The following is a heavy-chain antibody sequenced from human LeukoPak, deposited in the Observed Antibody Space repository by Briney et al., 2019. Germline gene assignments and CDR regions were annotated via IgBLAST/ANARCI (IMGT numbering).Heavy chain of an antibody. CDR1: GFTFSSYA. D-gene: IGHD3-22*01. V-gene: IGHV3-23*01. CDR2: ISGSGSST. CDR3: AKDPTMIVVVIPDY. Sequence: GGYLRLSCAASGFTFSSYAMSWVRQAPGKGLEWVSAISGSGSSTYYADSVKGRFTISRDNSKNTLYLQMNSLRAEDTAVYYCAKDPTMIVVVIPDYWGQGTLVTVSS. J-gene: IGHJ4*02.